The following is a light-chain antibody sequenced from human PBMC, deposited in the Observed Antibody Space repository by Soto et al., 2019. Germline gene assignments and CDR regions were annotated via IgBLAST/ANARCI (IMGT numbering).Light chain of an antibody. Sequence: LTQPASLSGSPGQSITISCTGTSSDIGAYDYVSWFQQHPGKAPKLMISEVNNRPSGVSNRFSGSKSGNTAYLTISGLQVEDEAEYYCSSYSTSATAYVFGTGTKVTVL. CDR3: SSYSTSATAYV. V-gene: IGLV2-14*01. CDR2: EVN. CDR1: SSDIGAYDY. J-gene: IGLJ1*01.